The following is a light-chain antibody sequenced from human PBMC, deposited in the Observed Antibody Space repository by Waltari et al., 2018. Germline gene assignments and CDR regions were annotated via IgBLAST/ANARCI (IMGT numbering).Light chain of an antibody. CDR3: QQSYSTPLYT. V-gene: IGKV1-39*01. J-gene: IGKJ2*01. CDR1: QSISSY. Sequence: DIQMTQSPSSLSASVGDRVTITCRASQSISSYLNWYQQKAGKDPKLLIYAASSLQSGVPSRFSDSGSGTDFTLTISSLQPEDFATYYCQQSYSTPLYTFGQGTKLEIK. CDR2: AAS.